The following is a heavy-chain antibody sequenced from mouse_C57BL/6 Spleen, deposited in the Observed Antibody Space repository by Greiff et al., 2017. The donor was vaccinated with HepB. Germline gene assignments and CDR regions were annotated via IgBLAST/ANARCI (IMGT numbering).Heavy chain of an antibody. CDR1: GYTFHSYW. J-gene: IGHJ3*01. D-gene: IGHD1-1*01. CDR3: TERCILLRLAY. Sequence: VQLQQPGAELVKPGASVKLSYKASGYTFHSYWLQWVNQRPGQGLEWIGEIDPSDSYTNYNQKFKGKATLTVDTSSSTSYMQLSSLTSEYSAVYSSTERCILLRLAYW. CDR2: IDPSDSYT. V-gene: IGHV1-50*01.